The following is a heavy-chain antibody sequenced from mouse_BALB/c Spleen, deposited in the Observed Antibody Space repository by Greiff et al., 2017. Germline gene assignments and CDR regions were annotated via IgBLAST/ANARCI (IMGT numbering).Heavy chain of an antibody. V-gene: IGHV1-18*01. Sequence: EVQLPQSGPALVKPGASLTISCLASGYSFTGYTMNWVKQSHGKNLEWIGLINPYNGGTSYNQKFKGKATLTVDKSSSTAYMELLSLTSEDSAVYYCAREADSRDGDDWGQGTTLTVSS. CDR2: INPYNGGT. D-gene: IGHD3-3*01. CDR1: GYSFTGYT. J-gene: IGHJ2*01. CDR3: AREADSRDGDD.